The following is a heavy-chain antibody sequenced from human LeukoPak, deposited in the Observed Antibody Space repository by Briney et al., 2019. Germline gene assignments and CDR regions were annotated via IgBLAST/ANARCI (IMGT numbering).Heavy chain of an antibody. CDR3: ARWMGSFYYYYMDV. CDR2: INWNGGST. V-gene: IGHV3-20*04. CDR1: GFTFDDYG. D-gene: IGHD3-10*01. Sequence: GGSLRLSCAASGFTFDDYGMSWVRQAPGKGLEWVSGINWNGGSTGYADSVKGRFTTSRDTSKNTVFLQMNSLRAEDTAVYYCARWMGSFYYYYMDVWGKGTTVTISS. J-gene: IGHJ6*03.